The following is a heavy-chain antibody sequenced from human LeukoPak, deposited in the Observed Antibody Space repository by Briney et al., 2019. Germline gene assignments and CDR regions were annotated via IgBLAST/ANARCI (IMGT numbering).Heavy chain of an antibody. CDR2: INHSGST. CDR3: ARHVGITMVRGVIITQDPNWFDP. CDR1: GGSFSGYY. D-gene: IGHD3-10*01. Sequence: PSETLSLTCAVYGGSFSGYYWSWIRQPPGKGLEWIGEINHSGSTNYNPSLKSRVTISVDTSKNQFSLKLSSVTAADTAVYYCARHVGITMVRGVIITQDPNWFDPWGQGTLVTVSS. J-gene: IGHJ5*02. V-gene: IGHV4-34*01.